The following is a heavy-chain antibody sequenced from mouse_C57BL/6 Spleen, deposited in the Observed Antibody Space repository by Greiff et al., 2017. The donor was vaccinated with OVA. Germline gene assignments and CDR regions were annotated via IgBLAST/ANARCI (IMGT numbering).Heavy chain of an antibody. J-gene: IGHJ4*01. Sequence: EVKLVESGGDLVKPGGSLKLSCAASGFTFSSYGMSWVRQTPDKRLEWVATISSGGSYTYYPDSVKGRFTISRDNAKNTLYLQMSSLKSEDTAMYYCARQTNYDYDDYAMDYWGQGTSVTVSS. D-gene: IGHD2-4*01. CDR3: ARQTNYDYDDYAMDY. CDR2: ISSGGSYT. CDR1: GFTFSSYG. V-gene: IGHV5-6*02.